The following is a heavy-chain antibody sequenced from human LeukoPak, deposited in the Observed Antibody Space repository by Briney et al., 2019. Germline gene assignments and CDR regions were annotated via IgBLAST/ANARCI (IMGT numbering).Heavy chain of an antibody. J-gene: IGHJ6*02. Sequence: SETLSLTCAVYGGSFSGYYWSRIRQPPGKGLEWIGEINHSGSTNYNPSLKSRVTISVDTSKNQFSLKLSSVTAEDTAVYYCARTFSTMVRGVIYYYGMDVWGQGTTVTVSS. V-gene: IGHV4-34*01. CDR1: GGSFSGYY. CDR2: INHSGST. D-gene: IGHD3-10*01. CDR3: ARTFSTMVRGVIYYYGMDV.